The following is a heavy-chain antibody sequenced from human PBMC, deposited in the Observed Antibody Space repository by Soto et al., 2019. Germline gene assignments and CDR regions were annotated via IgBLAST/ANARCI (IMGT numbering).Heavy chain of an antibody. V-gene: IGHV3-7*01. CDR3: ARYGGPNYGDYCDY. Sequence: EVQLVESGGGLVQPGGSLRLSCAASGFTFSSYWMSWVRQAPGKGLEWVANIKQDGSEKYYVDSVKGRFTISRDNAKNALYLQMNCLRAEDTAVYYCARYGGPNYGDYCDYWGQGTLVTVSS. CDR1: GFTFSSYW. D-gene: IGHD4-17*01. J-gene: IGHJ4*02. CDR2: IKQDGSEK.